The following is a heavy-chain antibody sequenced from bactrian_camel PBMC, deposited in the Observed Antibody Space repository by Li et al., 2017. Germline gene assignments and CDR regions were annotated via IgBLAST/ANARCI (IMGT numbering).Heavy chain of an antibody. Sequence: HVQLVESGGGLVQPGGSLRLSCVCSGFTFSNFYMSWVRQAAGKGLEWVSSIGCDGTNTYYEDSVKGRFSISRDNAKNAVYLQMNSLKLEDAALYYCAAADPSWGRTQGGHLRFPYSYWGQGTQVTVS. J-gene: IGHJ4*01. V-gene: IGHV3-2*01. CDR1: GFTFSNFY. CDR3: AAADPSWGRTQGGHLRFPYSY. CDR2: IGCDGTNT. D-gene: IGHD2*01.